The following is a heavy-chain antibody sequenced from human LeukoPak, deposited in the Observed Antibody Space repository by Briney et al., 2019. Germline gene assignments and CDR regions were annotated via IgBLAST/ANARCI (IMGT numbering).Heavy chain of an antibody. CDR3: ARQGPGYCGTTSCYGVDY. Sequence: GASVKVSCKASGYTFTSCAMNWVRQAPGQGLEWMGWINTNTGNPTYAQGFTGRLVFSLDTSVSTAYLQISSPKAEDTAVYYCARQGPGYCGTTSCYGVDYWGQGTLVTVSS. V-gene: IGHV7-4-1*02. D-gene: IGHD2-2*01. J-gene: IGHJ4*02. CDR2: INTNTGNP. CDR1: GYTFTSCA.